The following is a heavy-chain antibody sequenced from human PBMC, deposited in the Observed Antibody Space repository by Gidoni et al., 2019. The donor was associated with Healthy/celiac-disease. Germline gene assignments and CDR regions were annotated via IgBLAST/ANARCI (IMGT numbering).Heavy chain of an antibody. CDR3: AHRFRDFDFWSGYYSDSYFDY. CDR2: IYWNNDK. Sequence: QITLKESGPTLVQPTQTLTLTCTFSGFSLSTSGVGVGWIRQPPGKALEWLALIYWNNDKRYSPSLKSRLTITKDTSKNQVVLTMTNMDPVDTATYYCAHRFRDFDFWSGYYSDSYFDYWGQGTLVTVSS. D-gene: IGHD3-3*01. J-gene: IGHJ4*02. CDR1: GFSLSTSGVG. V-gene: IGHV2-5*01.